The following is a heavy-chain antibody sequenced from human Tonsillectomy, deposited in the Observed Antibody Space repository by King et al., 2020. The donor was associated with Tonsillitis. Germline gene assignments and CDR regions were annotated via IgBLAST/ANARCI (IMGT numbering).Heavy chain of an antibody. CDR2: ISYDGSNK. CDR3: AKDLWFGELLYYFDS. Sequence: VQLVESGGGVVQPGRSLRLSCAASGFTFSSYGMHWVRQAPGKGMEWVAVISYDGSNKYYADSVKGRFTISRDNSKNTLYLQMNSLRAEDTVVYYCAKDLWFGELLYYFDSWGQGTLVTVSS. J-gene: IGHJ4*02. CDR1: GFTFSSYG. V-gene: IGHV3-30*18. D-gene: IGHD3-10*01.